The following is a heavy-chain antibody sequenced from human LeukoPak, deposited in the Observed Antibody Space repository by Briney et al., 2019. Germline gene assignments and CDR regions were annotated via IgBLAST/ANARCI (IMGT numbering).Heavy chain of an antibody. CDR1: GYTFTGYY. J-gene: IGHJ5*02. Sequence: ASVKVSCKASGYTFTGYYLHWVRQAPGQGLEWMGWINPDSGDTNYLQKFQGRVTMTRDTSISTAYMGLSRLSSDDTAVYYCTRDLLGGSGTFDPWGQGTLVTVSS. V-gene: IGHV1-2*02. CDR2: INPDSGDT. D-gene: IGHD3-10*01. CDR3: TRDLLGGSGTFDP.